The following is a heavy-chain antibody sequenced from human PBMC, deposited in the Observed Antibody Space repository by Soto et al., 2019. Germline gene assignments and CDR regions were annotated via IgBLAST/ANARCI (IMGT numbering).Heavy chain of an antibody. CDR3: ARENSVQAWLHHFDH. Sequence: GGSLRLSCAASGFSFSSFAMNWVRQAPGRGLEWVSYISDDGASIHYADSLKGRFTISSDNAKNSLSLQMNNLRAEDTAVYYCARENSVQAWLHHFDHWGLGTLVTVSS. CDR1: GFSFSSFA. CDR2: ISDDGASI. V-gene: IGHV3-48*03. D-gene: IGHD5-18*01. J-gene: IGHJ4*02.